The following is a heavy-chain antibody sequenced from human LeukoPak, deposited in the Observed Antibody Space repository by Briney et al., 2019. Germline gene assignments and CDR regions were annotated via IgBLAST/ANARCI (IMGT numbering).Heavy chain of an antibody. J-gene: IGHJ4*02. CDR3: ARDDSYGYESTI. V-gene: IGHV1-69*04. D-gene: IGHD5-18*01. CDR2: IIPIFGIA. Sequence: PSASVKVSCKASGGTFSSYAISWVRQAPGQGLEWMGRIIPIFGIANYAQKFQGRVTITADKSTSTGYMELRSLTSEDTAVYYCARDDSYGYESTIWGQGTLVTVSS. CDR1: GGTFSSYA.